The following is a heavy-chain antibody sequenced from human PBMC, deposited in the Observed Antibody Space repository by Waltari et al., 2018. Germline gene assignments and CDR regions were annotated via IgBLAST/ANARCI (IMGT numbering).Heavy chain of an antibody. Sequence: QVQLQESGPGLVKPSETLSLTCTVSGGSISGSSWSWIRQPAGKGLEWIGRIYSGGSTDYNPSLKSRPTMSVDTSKNQFSLKLSSVTAADTAVYYCARGPGRESREAFDYWGQGTLVTVSS. CDR2: IYSGGST. CDR3: ARGPGRESREAFDY. V-gene: IGHV4-4*07. J-gene: IGHJ4*02. D-gene: IGHD3-10*01. CDR1: GGSISGSS.